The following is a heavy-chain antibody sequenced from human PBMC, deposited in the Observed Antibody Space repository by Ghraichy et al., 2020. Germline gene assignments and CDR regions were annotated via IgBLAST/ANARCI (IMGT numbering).Heavy chain of an antibody. CDR3: ARVCRCGWGSDY. D-gene: IGHD6-19*01. J-gene: IGHJ4*02. CDR2: VNEDGRGE. Sequence: GESLNISCEVSGFTFSSFWMTWVRQAPGKGLEWVANVNEDGRGEYYVDSVKGRFTISRDNAKSSLYLQMSSLRVDDTAVYYCARVCRCGWGSDYWGQGILVTVSS. V-gene: IGHV3-7*03. CDR1: GFTFSSFW.